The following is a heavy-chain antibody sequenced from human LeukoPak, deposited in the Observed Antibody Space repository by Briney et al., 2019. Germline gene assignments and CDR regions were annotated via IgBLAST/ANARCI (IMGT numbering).Heavy chain of an antibody. J-gene: IGHJ3*02. V-gene: IGHV1-69*13. CDR3: ARVWQLAEVDDAFDI. CDR2: IIPIFGTA. D-gene: IGHD6-6*01. Sequence: ASVNVSCKASGGTFSSYAISWVRQAPGQGLEWMGGIIPIFGTANYAQKFQGRVTITADESTSTAYMELSSLRSEDTAVYYCARVWQLAEVDDAFDIWGQGTMVTVSS. CDR1: GGTFSSYA.